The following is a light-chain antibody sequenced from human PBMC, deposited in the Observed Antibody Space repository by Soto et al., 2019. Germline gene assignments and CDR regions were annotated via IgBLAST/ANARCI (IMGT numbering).Light chain of an antibody. J-gene: IGKJ2*01. CDR3: QQYNTYWYT. CDR2: KAS. V-gene: IGKV1-5*03. Sequence: DIQMTQSPSTLSASVGDRVTITCRASQSISSWLAWYQQKPGKAPNLLIYKASSLESGVPSRFSGSGSGTEFTLTISSLQPDDFVTYYCQQYNTYWYTFGQGTKLEIK. CDR1: QSISSW.